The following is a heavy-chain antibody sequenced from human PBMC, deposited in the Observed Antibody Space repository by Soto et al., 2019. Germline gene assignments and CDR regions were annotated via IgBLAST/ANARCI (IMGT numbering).Heavy chain of an antibody. V-gene: IGHV3-73*01. CDR2: IRSKANSYAT. Sequence: GGSLRLSCAASGFTFSGSAMHWVRQASGKGLEWVGRIRSKANSYATAYAASGKGRFTISRDDSKNTAYLQMNSLKTEDTAVYYCTSILLVSDYYYYYGMDVWGQGNTVTV. CDR3: TSILLVSDYYYYYGMDV. J-gene: IGHJ6*02. D-gene: IGHD2-8*02. CDR1: GFTFSGSA.